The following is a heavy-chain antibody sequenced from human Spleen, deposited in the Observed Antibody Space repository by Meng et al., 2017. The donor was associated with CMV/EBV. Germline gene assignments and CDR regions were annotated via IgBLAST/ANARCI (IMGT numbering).Heavy chain of an antibody. CDR2: VYYSGST. J-gene: IGHJ4*02. CDR3: ARSYGGYYRFDY. V-gene: IGHV4-39*07. D-gene: IGHD3-22*01. Sequence: GSLRLSCTVSGGSISSRSYYWGWIRQPPGEGLEWIGNVYYSGSTYYNPSLKSRVTISVDTSKNQFSLKLSSVTAADTAMYYCARSYGGYYRFDYRGQGTLVTVSS. CDR1: GGSISSRSYY.